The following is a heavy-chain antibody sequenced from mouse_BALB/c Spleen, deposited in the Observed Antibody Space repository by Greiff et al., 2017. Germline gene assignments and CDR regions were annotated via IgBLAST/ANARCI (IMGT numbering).Heavy chain of an antibody. CDR1: GYSITSDYA. V-gene: IGHV3-2*02. CDR3: ARGYGTVRNYFDY. CDR2: ISYSGST. D-gene: IGHD1-1*01. Sequence: EVQGVESGPGLVKPSQSLSLTCTVTGYSITSDYAWNWIRQFPGNKLEWMGYISYSGSTSYNPSLKSRISITRDTSKNQFFLQLNSVTTEDTATYYCARGYGTVRNYFDYWGQGTTLTVSS. J-gene: IGHJ2*01.